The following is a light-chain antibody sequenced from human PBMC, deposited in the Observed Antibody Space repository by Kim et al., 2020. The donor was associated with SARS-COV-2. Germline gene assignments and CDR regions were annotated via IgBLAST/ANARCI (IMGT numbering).Light chain of an antibody. V-gene: IGLV1-44*01. J-gene: IGLJ3*02. CDR1: YSNIGSNT. CDR3: AAWDDSLNGWV. Sequence: GQRVTISCSGSYSNIGSNTVNWYQHLPGTAPKLLIYTNNQRPSGVPDRFSGSKSGTSASLAISGLQSEDEADYHCAAWDDSLNGWVFGGGTQLTVL. CDR2: TNN.